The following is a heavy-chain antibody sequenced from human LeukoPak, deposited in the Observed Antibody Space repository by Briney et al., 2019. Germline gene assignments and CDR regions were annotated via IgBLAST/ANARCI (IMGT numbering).Heavy chain of an antibody. J-gene: IGHJ4*02. D-gene: IGHD3-22*01. CDR1: GGTFSSYA. CDR2: IIPIFGTA. CDR3: ASGASSSGYSDDY. Sequence: ASVKVSCKASGGTFSSYAISWVRQAPGQGLEWMGGIIPIFGTANYAQKFQGRVTITADESTSTAYMELSSLRSEDTAVYYCASGASSSGYSDDYWGQGTLVTVSS. V-gene: IGHV1-69*13.